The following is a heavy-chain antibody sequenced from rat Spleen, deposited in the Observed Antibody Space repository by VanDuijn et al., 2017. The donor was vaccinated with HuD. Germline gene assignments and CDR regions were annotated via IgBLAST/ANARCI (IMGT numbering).Heavy chain of an antibody. V-gene: IGHV5S10*01. D-gene: IGHD1-12*02. CDR1: GFTFSDYN. J-gene: IGHJ2*01. CDR3: ATRFYDGRFDY. Sequence: EVQLVESGGGLVQPGRSLKLSCAASGFTFSDYNMAWVRQAPKKGLEWVATISYDGSRTYYRDSVKGRFTISRYNAKSTLYMQMDSLRSEETANYYGATRFYDGRFDYWGQGVMVTVSA. CDR2: ISYDGSRT.